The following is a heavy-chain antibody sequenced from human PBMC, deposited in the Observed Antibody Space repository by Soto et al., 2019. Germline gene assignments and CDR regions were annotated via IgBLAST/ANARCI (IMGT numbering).Heavy chain of an antibody. J-gene: IGHJ6*03. Sequence: PGGSLRLSCAASGFTFSRYAMSWVRQAPGKGLEWVSDISGSGGSTYYADSVKGRFTISRDNSKNTPYLQMNSLRAEDTAVYYCAKDELDCSGGTCYSYYYYYYMDVWGKGTTVTVSS. CDR1: GFTFSRYA. CDR2: ISGSGGST. D-gene: IGHD2-15*01. CDR3: AKDELDCSGGTCYSYYYYYYMDV. V-gene: IGHV3-23*01.